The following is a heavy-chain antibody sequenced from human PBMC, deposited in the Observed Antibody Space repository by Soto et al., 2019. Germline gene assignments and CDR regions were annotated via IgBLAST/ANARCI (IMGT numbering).Heavy chain of an antibody. CDR1: GGSISSYY. CDR3: ARDVRFLEWLPSSAFDI. CDR2: IYYSGST. V-gene: IGHV4-59*01. Sequence: SETLSLTCTVSGGSISSYYWSWIRQPPGKGLEWIGYIYYSGSTNYNPSLKSRVTISVDTSKNQFSLKLSSVTAADTAVYYCARDVRFLEWLPSSAFDIWGQGTMVTVS. J-gene: IGHJ3*02. D-gene: IGHD3-3*01.